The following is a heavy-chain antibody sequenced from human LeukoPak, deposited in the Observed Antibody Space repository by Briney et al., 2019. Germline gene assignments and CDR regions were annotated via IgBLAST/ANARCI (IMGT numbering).Heavy chain of an antibody. CDR1: GFTFSSYA. CDR3: ARESVLVIAPFLDY. J-gene: IGHJ4*02. CDR2: ISYDGSNK. D-gene: IGHD2-21*01. V-gene: IGHV3-30-3*01. Sequence: PGGSLRLSCAASGFTFSSYAMHWVRQAPGKGLEWVAVISYDGSNKYYADSVKARFTISRDNSKNTLYLQMNSLRAEDTAVYYCARESVLVIAPFLDYWGQGTLVTVSS.